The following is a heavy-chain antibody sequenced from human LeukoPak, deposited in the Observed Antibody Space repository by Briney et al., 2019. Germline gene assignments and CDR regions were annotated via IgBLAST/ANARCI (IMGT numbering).Heavy chain of an antibody. D-gene: IGHD6-13*01. CDR2: IKQDGSEK. V-gene: IGHV3-7*01. J-gene: IGHJ3*02. Sequence: GGSLRLSCAASGFTSSSYWMSWVRQAPGKGLEWVANIKQDGSEKYYVDSVKGRFTISRDNAKNSLYLQMNSLRAEDTAVYYCARLGGGHSSSWYDAFDIWGQGTMVTVSS. CDR1: GFTSSSYW. CDR3: ARLGGGHSSSWYDAFDI.